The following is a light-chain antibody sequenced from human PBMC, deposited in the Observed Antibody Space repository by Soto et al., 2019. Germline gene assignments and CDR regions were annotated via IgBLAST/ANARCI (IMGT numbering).Light chain of an antibody. J-gene: IGKJ2*01. V-gene: IGKV3-20*01. CDR1: QSVRSSY. Sequence: EIVLTQSPGTLSLSPGERATLSCRASQSVRSSYLAWYQQKPGQAPRLLIYGASIRATGIPDRFSGSGSGTDFTLTISRLEPEDFAVYYCQQYGSSREYTFGQGTKMEIK. CDR3: QQYGSSREYT. CDR2: GAS.